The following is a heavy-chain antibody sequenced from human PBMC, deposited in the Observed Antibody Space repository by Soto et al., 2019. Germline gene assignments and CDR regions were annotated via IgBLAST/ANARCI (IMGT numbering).Heavy chain of an antibody. CDR3: ARGIWVATSASYYFDS. CDR1: GGTFSNYA. D-gene: IGHD5-12*01. CDR2: IIPIFGSA. Sequence: SVKVSCKASGGTFSNYAITWVRQAPGQGLEWLGRIIPIFGSANYAQKFQGRFTITRDTSANTAYMDLRSLTSEDTAVYFCARGIWVATSASYYFDSWGQGTQVTVSS. V-gene: IGHV1-69*06. J-gene: IGHJ4*02.